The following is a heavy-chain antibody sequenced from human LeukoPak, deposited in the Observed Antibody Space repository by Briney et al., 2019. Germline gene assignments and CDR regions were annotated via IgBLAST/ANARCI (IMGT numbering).Heavy chain of an antibody. CDR2: IWYDGSNK. J-gene: IGHJ6*02. CDR3: AGSYSSGWYTVTGMDV. V-gene: IGHV3-33*01. CDR1: GFTFSSYG. D-gene: IGHD6-19*01. Sequence: GRSLRLSCAASGFTFSSYGMHWVRQAPGKGLEWVAVIWYDGSNKYYADSVKGRFTIPRDNSKNTLYLQMNSLRAEDTAVYYCAGSYSSGWYTVTGMDVWGQGTTVTVSS.